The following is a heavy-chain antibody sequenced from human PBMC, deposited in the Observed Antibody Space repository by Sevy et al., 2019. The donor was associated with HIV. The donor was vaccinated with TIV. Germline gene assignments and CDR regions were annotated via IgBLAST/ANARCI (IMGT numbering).Heavy chain of an antibody. V-gene: IGHV1-2*06. CDR1: GYTFTGDY. CDR2: VYPNSGGT. Sequence: ASVKVASKASGYTFTGDYLHWVRQAPGQGLEWMGRVYPNSGGTNYARKYQGRVTMTRDTSISTAYMELSRLRFDDTAVYYCARDGGGGTTNSGMDVWGQGTTVTVSS. J-gene: IGHJ6*02. D-gene: IGHD1-7*01. CDR3: ARDGGGGTTNSGMDV.